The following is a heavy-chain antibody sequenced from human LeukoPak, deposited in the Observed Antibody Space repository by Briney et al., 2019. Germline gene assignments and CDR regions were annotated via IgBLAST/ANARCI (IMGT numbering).Heavy chain of an antibody. V-gene: IGHV1-46*01. CDR1: GYTLTSYY. D-gene: IGHD6-19*01. Sequence: ASVKVSCKASGYTLTSYYMHWVRQAPEQGLEWMGIINPSGGSTSHAQKFQGRVTMTRDTSTSTVYMELSSLRSEDTAVYYCASVTSSGWYDSWGQGTLVTVSS. CDR2: INPSGGST. CDR3: ASVTSSGWYDS. J-gene: IGHJ5*01.